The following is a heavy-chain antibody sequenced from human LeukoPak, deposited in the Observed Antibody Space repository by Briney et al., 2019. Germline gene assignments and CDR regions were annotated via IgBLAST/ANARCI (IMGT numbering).Heavy chain of an antibody. CDR2: IYYSGST. Sequence: SETLSLTCTVSGGSISSGGYYWSWIRQHPGKGLEWIGYIYYSGSTDYNPSLKSRVTISIDTSKNQFSLKLTSVTAADTAVYYCARHRVGDSSGYNYPFDYWGQGTLVTVSP. J-gene: IGHJ4*02. V-gene: IGHV4-31*03. D-gene: IGHD3-22*01. CDR1: GGSISSGGYY. CDR3: ARHRVGDSSGYNYPFDY.